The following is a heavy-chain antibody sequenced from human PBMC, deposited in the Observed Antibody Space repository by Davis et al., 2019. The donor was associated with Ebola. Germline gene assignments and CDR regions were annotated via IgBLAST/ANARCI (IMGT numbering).Heavy chain of an antibody. Sequence: LSLTCVGSGFKFEDYAMHWVRQVPGKGPEWVSSISWNNDGVGYADSVKGRFTISRDNAKNSLYLQMNSLRVDDTALYYCAKDSFRYSGAYGGWLDPWGQGTLVTVSS. J-gene: IGHJ5*02. V-gene: IGHV3-9*01. D-gene: IGHD5-12*01. CDR3: AKDSFRYSGAYGGWLDP. CDR1: GFKFEDYA. CDR2: ISWNNDGV.